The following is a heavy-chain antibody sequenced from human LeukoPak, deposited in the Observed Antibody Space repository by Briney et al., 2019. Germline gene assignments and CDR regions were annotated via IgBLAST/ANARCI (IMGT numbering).Heavy chain of an antibody. CDR2: INHSGST. J-gene: IGHJ3*02. Sequence: SETLSLTCTVSGGSISSYYWSWIRQPPGKGLEWIGEINHSGSTNYNPSLKSRVTISVDTSKNQFSLKLSSETAADTAVYYCARGTGVFDIWGQGTMVTVSS. CDR3: ARGTGVFDI. D-gene: IGHD2-8*01. V-gene: IGHV4-34*01. CDR1: GGSISSYY.